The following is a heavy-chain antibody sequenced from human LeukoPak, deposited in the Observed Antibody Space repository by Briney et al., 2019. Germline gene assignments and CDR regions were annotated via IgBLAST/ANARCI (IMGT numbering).Heavy chain of an antibody. V-gene: IGHV3-66*01. CDR3: EGFDRSDLQALDI. CDR2: IQSGGGT. D-gene: IGHD3-22*01. Sequence: GGSLRLSCAASGFTVISNYMTWVRQAPGKGLEWVSVIQSGGGTYYADSVRGRFTISRDNSKNTLYLQMNTLRAEDTAVYYCEGFDRSDLQALDIWGQGTMVTVSS. J-gene: IGHJ3*02. CDR1: GFTVISNY.